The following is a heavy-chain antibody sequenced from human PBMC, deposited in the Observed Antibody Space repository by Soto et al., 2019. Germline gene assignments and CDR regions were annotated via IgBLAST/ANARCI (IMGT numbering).Heavy chain of an antibody. V-gene: IGHV4-59*01. CDR2: IYYSGST. CDR3: ARSYGDPYYFDY. Sequence: SETLSLTCTVSGGSISSYYWSWIRQPPGKGLEWIGYIYYSGSTNYNPSLKSRVTISVDTSKNQFSLKLSSVTAADKAVYYCARSYGDPYYFDYWCQGTLVTVSA. CDR1: GGSISSYY. J-gene: IGHJ4*02. D-gene: IGHD4-17*01.